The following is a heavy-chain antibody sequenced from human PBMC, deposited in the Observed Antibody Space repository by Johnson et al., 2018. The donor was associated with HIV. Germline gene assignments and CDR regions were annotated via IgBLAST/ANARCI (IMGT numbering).Heavy chain of an antibody. Sequence: VQLVESGGGLIQPGGSLRLSCAASGFTVSSNYMSWVRQAPGKGLEWVSVIYSGGSTYYADSVKGRFTISRDNSKNTLYLQKNSLIAEDTAVYYCARVLTTVTTGDACDIWGQGTMVTVSS. CDR3: ARVLTTVTTGDACDI. J-gene: IGHJ3*02. CDR2: IYSGGST. D-gene: IGHD4-17*01. CDR1: GFTVSSNY. V-gene: IGHV3-53*01.